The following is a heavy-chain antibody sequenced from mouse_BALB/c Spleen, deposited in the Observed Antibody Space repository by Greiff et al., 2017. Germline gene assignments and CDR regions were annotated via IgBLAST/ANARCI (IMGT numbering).Heavy chain of an antibody. CDR3: ARHPPQGGMISTEAWFAY. J-gene: IGHJ3*01. CDR2: ISSGGSYT. D-gene: IGHD2-4*01. Sequence: EVKLVESGGDLVKPGGSLKLSCAASGFTFSSYGMSWVRQTPDKRLEWVATISSGGSYTYYPDSVKGRFTISRDNAKNTLYLQMSSLKSEDTAMYYCARHPPQGGMISTEAWFAYWGQGTLVTVSA. V-gene: IGHV5-6*02. CDR1: GFTFSSYG.